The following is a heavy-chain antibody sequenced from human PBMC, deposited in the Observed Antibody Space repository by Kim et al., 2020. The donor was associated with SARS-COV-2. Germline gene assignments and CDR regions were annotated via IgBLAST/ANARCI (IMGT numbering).Heavy chain of an antibody. CDR3: ARVGVGYYDILTGHFPDY. CDR2: ISYDGINK. Sequence: GGSLRLSCAASGFTFSSYAMHWVRQAPGKGLEWVAVISYDGINKYYADSVKGRFTISRDNSKNTLYLQMNSLRAEDTAVYYCARVGVGYYDILTGHFPDYWGQGTLVTVSS. D-gene: IGHD3-9*01. CDR1: GFTFSSYA. J-gene: IGHJ4*02. V-gene: IGHV3-30*04.